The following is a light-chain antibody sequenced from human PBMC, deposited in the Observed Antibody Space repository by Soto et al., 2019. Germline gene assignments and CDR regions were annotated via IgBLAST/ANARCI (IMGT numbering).Light chain of an antibody. CDR3: QQSYSTPPWT. J-gene: IGKJ1*01. CDR1: QSISSY. CDR2: AAS. Sequence: DIQMTQSPSSLSASVGDRVTITCRARQSISSYLNGYQQKPGKAPKLLIYAASSLQSGVPSRFSGSGSGTDFTLTISSLQPEDFATYYCQQSYSTPPWTFGQGTQVEIK. V-gene: IGKV1-39*01.